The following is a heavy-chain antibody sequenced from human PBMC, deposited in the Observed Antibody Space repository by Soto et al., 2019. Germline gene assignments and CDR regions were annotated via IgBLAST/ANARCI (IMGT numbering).Heavy chain of an antibody. Sequence: QVQLQESGPGRVKPSETLSLTCTVSGGSISSYYWSWIRQPPGKGLEWIGYIYYSGSTNYNPSLKSRVTISVDTSKNQFSLKLSSVTAADTAVYHCARRWGTTFDYWGQGTLVTVSS. J-gene: IGHJ4*02. D-gene: IGHD3-16*01. CDR1: GGSISSYY. CDR3: ARRWGTTFDY. V-gene: IGHV4-59*08. CDR2: IYYSGST.